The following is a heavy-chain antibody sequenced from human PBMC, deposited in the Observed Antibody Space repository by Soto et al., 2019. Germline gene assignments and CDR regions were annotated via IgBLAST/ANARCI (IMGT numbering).Heavy chain of an antibody. Sequence: SVKVSCKASGGTFSSYAISWVRQAPGQGLEWMGGIIPIFGTANYAQKFQGRVTITADESTSTAYMELSSLRSEDTAVYYCARRWFGELYNYYYYYGMDVWGQGTTVTVSS. V-gene: IGHV1-69*13. CDR2: IIPIFGTA. CDR3: ARRWFGELYNYYYYYGMDV. CDR1: GGTFSSYA. J-gene: IGHJ6*02. D-gene: IGHD3-10*01.